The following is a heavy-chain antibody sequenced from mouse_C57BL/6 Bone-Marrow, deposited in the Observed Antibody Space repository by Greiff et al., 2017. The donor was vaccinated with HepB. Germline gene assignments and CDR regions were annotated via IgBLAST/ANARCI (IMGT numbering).Heavy chain of an antibody. D-gene: IGHD1-1*01. CDR3: AREDYGSRRDY. CDR1: GYTFTDYY. V-gene: IGHV1-26*01. CDR2: INPNNGGT. J-gene: IGHJ2*01. Sequence: EVQLQQSGPELVKPGASVKISCKASGYTFTDYYMNWVKQSHGKSLEWIGDINPNNGGTSYNQKFKGKATLTVDKSSSTAYMELRSLTSEDSAVYYCAREDYGSRRDYWGQGTTLTVSS.